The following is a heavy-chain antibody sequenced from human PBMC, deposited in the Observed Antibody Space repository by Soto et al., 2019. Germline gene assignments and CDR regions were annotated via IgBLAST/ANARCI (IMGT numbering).Heavy chain of an antibody. CDR2: ISACNGNT. J-gene: IGHJ6*02. D-gene: IGHD4-17*01. V-gene: IGHV1-18*01. CDR3: ARMNYGDYRDYYYGMDV. Sequence: ASVKVSCKASGYTFTSYGISWVRQAPGQGLEWMGWISACNGNTNYAQKLQGRVTMTTDTSTSTAYMELRSLRSDDTAVYYCARMNYGDYRDYYYGMDVWGQGTTVTVSS. CDR1: GYTFTSYG.